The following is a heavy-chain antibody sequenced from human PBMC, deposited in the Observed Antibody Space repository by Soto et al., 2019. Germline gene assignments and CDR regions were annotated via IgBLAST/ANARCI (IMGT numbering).Heavy chain of an antibody. V-gene: IGHV1-69*06. CDR2: IIPMFPTT. CDR3: TKDGDSADYGY. Sequence: QVHLVQSGPEVKRPGSSVKGSCKASGDTFGRNAIHWVRQAPGQGLEWMGGIIPMFPTTNYAQKFKGRLTICADKSTGTAYMEMTSLRSEDTAVYYCTKDGDSADYGYWGQGTLVTVSS. CDR1: GDTFGRNA. D-gene: IGHD2-21*01. J-gene: IGHJ4*02.